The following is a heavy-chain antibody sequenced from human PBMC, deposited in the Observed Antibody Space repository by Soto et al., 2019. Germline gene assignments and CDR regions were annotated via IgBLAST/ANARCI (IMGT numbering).Heavy chain of an antibody. V-gene: IGHV4-61*08. Sequence: QVQLQESGPGLVKPSETLSLTCTVSGASVSTEGYYWSWIRQTPGKGLEWMGYVHHSGITNHDPSLKSRLTTSVDTSKKPVSLRLYSVTAADTGVYYCARLRLLAPVATYYDPSMDVWGQGTTVTVSS. D-gene: IGHD5-12*01. CDR1: GASVSTEGYY. J-gene: IGHJ6*02. CDR2: VHHSGIT. CDR3: ARLRLLAPVATYYDPSMDV.